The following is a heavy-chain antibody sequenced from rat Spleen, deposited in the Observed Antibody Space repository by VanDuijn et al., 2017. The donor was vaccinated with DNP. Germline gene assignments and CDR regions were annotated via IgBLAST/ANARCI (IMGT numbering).Heavy chain of an antibody. D-gene: IGHD1-3*01. J-gene: IGHJ4*01. Sequence: QVQLQESGPGLVQPSQTLSLTCTVAGFSLTSNNVHWVRQPPGEGLEWMGVIWNNGGTRYNSVFKSRLSISKDTSKSQVFLKMNSLQTEDTATYYCASTLVNYGTYGYYAMDAWGQGTSVTVSS. V-gene: IGHV2-41*01. CDR2: IWNNGGT. CDR1: GFSLTSNN. CDR3: ASTLVNYGTYGYYAMDA.